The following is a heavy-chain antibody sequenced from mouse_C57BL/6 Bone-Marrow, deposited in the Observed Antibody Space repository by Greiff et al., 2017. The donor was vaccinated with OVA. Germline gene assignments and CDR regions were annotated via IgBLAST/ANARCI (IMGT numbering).Heavy chain of an antibody. D-gene: IGHD2-1*01. V-gene: IGHV14-1*01. J-gene: IGHJ3*01. CDR3: TTEGNRAWFAY. CDR2: IDPEDGDT. Sequence: VQLQQSGAELVRPGASVKLSCTASGFNIKDYYMHWVKQRPEQGLEWIGRIDPEDGDTEYAPKFQGKATMTADTSYNTAYLQLSSLTSEDTAVYYCTTEGNRAWFAYWGQGTLVTVSA. CDR1: GFNIKDYY.